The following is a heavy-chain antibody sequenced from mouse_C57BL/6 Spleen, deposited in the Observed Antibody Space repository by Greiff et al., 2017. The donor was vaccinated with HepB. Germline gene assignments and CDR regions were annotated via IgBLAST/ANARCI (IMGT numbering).Heavy chain of an antibody. Sequence: EVQLQQSGPELVKPGASVKMSCKASGYTFTDYNMHWVKQSHGKSLEWIGYINPNNGGTSYNQKFKGKATLTVNKSSSTAYMELRSLTSEDSAVYYCAREGYYGSSPYAMDYWGQGTSVTVSS. CDR2: INPNNGGT. CDR1: GYTFTDYN. V-gene: IGHV1-22*01. J-gene: IGHJ4*01. D-gene: IGHD1-1*01. CDR3: AREGYYGSSPYAMDY.